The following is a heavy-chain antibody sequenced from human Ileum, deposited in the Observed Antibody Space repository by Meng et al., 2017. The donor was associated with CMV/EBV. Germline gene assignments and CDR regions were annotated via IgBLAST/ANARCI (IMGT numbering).Heavy chain of an antibody. D-gene: IGHD3-16*01. Sequence: GGSLRLSCVAPGFTFTNSWMTWVRQAPGKGLEWVGRIKNKVGGGTPDYAAPVKGRFTISKDDSKNTLYLQMDTLTTEDTALYYCTTDGGFYWGQGTRVTGSS. CDR2: IKNKVGGGTP. V-gene: IGHV3-15*01. CDR3: TTDGGFY. J-gene: IGHJ4*02. CDR1: GFTFTNSW.